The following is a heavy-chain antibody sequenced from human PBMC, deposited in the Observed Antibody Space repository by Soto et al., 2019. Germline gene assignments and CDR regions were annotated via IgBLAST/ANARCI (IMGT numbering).Heavy chain of an antibody. D-gene: IGHD6-13*01. CDR2: IYSGGST. CDR3: AREGIAAAGTHWFDP. J-gene: IGHJ5*02. V-gene: IGHV3-66*01. CDR1: GFTVSSNY. Sequence: PGGSLRLSCAASGFTVSSNYMSWVRQAPGKGLEWVSVIYSGGSTYYADSVKGRFTISRDNSKNTLYLQMNSLRAEDTAVYYCAREGIAAAGTHWFDPWGQGTLVTVSS.